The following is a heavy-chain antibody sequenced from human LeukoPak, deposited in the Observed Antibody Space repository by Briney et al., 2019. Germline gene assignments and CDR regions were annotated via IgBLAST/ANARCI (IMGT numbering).Heavy chain of an antibody. V-gene: IGHV4-59*08. CDR2: IYYSGST. Sequence: PSETLSLTCTVSGGSYSSYYWSWIRQPPGKGLEWIGYIYYSGSTNYNPSLKSRVTISVDPSKNQFSLTLSSVTAADTAVYYCATLRIVGATYFDYWGQGTLVTVS. J-gene: IGHJ4*02. CDR1: GGSYSSYY. CDR3: ATLRIVGATYFDY. D-gene: IGHD1-26*01.